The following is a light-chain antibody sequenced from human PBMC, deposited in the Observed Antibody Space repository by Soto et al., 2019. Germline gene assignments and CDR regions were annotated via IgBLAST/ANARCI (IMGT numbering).Light chain of an antibody. J-gene: IGKJ1*01. CDR2: DAS. CDR1: QSISSW. Sequence: DIQMTQSPSTLSASVGDRVTITCRASQSISSWLAWYQQKPGKAPKLLIYDASSLESGVPSRFSGSGSGTEFTLTISSLQPYDFATYYRQQYHSYWTFGQGTKVDIK. CDR3: QQYHSYWT. V-gene: IGKV1-5*01.